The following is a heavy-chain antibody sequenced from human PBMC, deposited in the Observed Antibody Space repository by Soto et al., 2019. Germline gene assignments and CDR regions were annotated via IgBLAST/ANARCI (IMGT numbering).Heavy chain of an antibody. CDR3: AKCLGAGMDYYYYGMDV. D-gene: IGHD6-19*01. Sequence: GGSLRLSCAASGFTFSSYGMHWVRQAPGKGLEWVAVISYDGSNKYYADSVKGRFTISRDNSKNTLYLQMNSLRAEDTAVYYCAKCLGAGMDYYYYGMDVWGQGTTVT. CDR1: GFTFSSYG. V-gene: IGHV3-30*18. CDR2: ISYDGSNK. J-gene: IGHJ6*02.